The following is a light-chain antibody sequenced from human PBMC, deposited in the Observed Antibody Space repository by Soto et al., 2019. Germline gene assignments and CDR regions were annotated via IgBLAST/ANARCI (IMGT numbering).Light chain of an antibody. J-gene: IGKJ4*01. Sequence: EIVLTQSPATLSLSPGERATLSCRADQSVSTFLAWYQQKPGQAPRLLIYDVSKRATGIPTRFSGSGSGTDFTLTISSLEPEDFAVYYCQQRSNWPLTFGGGTKVEIK. CDR1: QSVSTF. V-gene: IGKV3-11*01. CDR2: DVS. CDR3: QQRSNWPLT.